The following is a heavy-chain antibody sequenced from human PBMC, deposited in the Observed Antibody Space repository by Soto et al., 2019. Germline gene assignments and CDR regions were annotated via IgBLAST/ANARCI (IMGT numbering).Heavy chain of an antibody. D-gene: IGHD6-6*01. Sequence: QVQLVQFGAEVKMPGSSVKVSCKASGGTFSSYAISWVRQAPGQGLEWMGGIIPIFGTANYAQKFQGRVTITADESTSTAYMELSSLRSEDTAVYYCARRSSGSIAAPTKRYYYGMDVWGQGTTVTVSS. CDR3: ARRSSGSIAAPTKRYYYGMDV. CDR1: GGTFSSYA. J-gene: IGHJ6*02. CDR2: IIPIFGTA. V-gene: IGHV1-69*01.